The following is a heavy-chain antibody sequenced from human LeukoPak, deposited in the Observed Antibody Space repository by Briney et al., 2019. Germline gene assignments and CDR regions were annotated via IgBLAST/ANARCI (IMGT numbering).Heavy chain of an antibody. D-gene: IGHD7-27*01. J-gene: IGHJ4*02. Sequence: SETLSLTCTVSGGSISSDYWSWIRQSPGKGLEWIGYIYYSGNTKYNPSLKSRVTISEDTSKNQFSLKLSSVTAADTAVYYCASNTGTVFDYWGQGALVTVSS. V-gene: IGHV4-59*01. CDR3: ASNTGTVFDY. CDR1: GGSISSDY. CDR2: IYYSGNT.